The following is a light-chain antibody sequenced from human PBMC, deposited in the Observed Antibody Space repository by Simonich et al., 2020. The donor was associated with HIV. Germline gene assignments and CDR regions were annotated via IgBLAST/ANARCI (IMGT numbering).Light chain of an antibody. Sequence: QSALTQPPSASGSPGQSVTISCTGTSSDVGGYNYVSWYQQHPGKAPKLMIYEVSTRPSGVPDRFSGSKSGNTASLTISGLQAEDEADYFCCSYAGSTTFWVFGGGTKLTVL. CDR1: SSDVGGYNY. CDR3: CSYAGSTTFWV. CDR2: EVS. J-gene: IGLJ3*02. V-gene: IGLV2-8*01.